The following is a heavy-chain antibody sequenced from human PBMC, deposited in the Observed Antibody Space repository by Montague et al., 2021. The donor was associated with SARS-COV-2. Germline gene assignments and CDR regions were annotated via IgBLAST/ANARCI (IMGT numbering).Heavy chain of an antibody. Sequence: SETLSLTCTVSGGSVSSATYYWSWIRQPPGKGLEWIGYINYSGSTGYNPSLKSRVTISVDMSKNQFSLKLNSVTAADTAVYYCASSGGYYYYYQGVDVRGQGTTVTVSS. D-gene: IGHD3-10*01. V-gene: IGHV4-61*01. CDR2: INYSGST. CDR1: GGSVSSATYY. J-gene: IGHJ6*02. CDR3: ASSGGYYYYYQGVDV.